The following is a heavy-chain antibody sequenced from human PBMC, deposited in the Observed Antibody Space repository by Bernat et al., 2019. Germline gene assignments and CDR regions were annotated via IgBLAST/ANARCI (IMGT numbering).Heavy chain of an antibody. D-gene: IGHD3-22*01. CDR2: IYSGGST. CDR1: GFTVSSNY. CDR3: ARDRSSGYWFGYYYYGMDV. Sequence: EVQLVESGGGLVQPGGSLRLSCAASGFTVSSNYMSWVRQAPGKGLEWVSVIYSGGSTYYADSVKGRFTISRDNSKNTLYLQMNSLRAEDTAVYYCARDRSSGYWFGYYYYGMDVWGQGTTVTVSS. V-gene: IGHV3-66*01. J-gene: IGHJ6*02.